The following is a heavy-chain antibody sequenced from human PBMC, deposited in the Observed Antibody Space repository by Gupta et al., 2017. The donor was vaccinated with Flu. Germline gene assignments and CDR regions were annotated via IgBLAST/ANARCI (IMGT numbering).Heavy chain of an antibody. CDR1: GFRFSSYW. CDR2: IKKDGSEG. V-gene: IGHV3-7*01. Sequence: ASGFRFSSYWMGGVRKAPGKGLEWVANIKKDGSEGYYVDSVRGRVTISRDNAKNSLYLQMYSLGAEDTAVYYCAREGGYSYGNFDYWGQGALVTVSS. CDR3: AREGGYSYGNFDY. J-gene: IGHJ4*02. D-gene: IGHD5-18*01.